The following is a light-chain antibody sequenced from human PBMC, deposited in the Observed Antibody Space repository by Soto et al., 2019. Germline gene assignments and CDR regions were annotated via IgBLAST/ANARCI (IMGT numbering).Light chain of an antibody. CDR1: QSVASRN. CDR2: GTS. V-gene: IGKV3-20*01. J-gene: IGKJ1*01. CDR3: QHFGNSRWT. Sequence: ETVWTRSPGTQYSCPGERATLSRMASQSVASRNLAWYQQRSGQAPRLLIYGTSSRAIHTPDRFSGSGSGTDFTLTICDLEPEDFAVYFCQHFGNSRWTFGQGTNVDIK.